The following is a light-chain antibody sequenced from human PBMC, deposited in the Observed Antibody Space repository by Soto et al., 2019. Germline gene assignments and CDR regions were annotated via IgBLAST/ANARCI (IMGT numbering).Light chain of an antibody. CDR3: QQYNNWPPIT. CDR1: QSVDNY. Sequence: EIVLTQSPATLSLSPGERATLSCRASQSVDNYLDWYQQKPGQAPRLLIYDTSTRATGIPARFSGSGSGTEFTLTISSLQSEDFAVYYCQQYNNWPPITFGQGTRLEIK. V-gene: IGKV3-15*01. J-gene: IGKJ5*01. CDR2: DTS.